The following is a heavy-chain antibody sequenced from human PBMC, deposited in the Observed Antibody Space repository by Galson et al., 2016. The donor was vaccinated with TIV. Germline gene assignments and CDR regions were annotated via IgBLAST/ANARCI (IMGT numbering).Heavy chain of an antibody. V-gene: IGHV2-70*11. J-gene: IGHJ4*02. CDR3: ARISGYYDSSGHYIPRSFDY. Sequence: PALVKPTQALTLTCTFSGFSLSATGMCVSWIRQSPGKALEWLARIDWDDDKYYSTFLRTRLTISKDTSKNQVVLTMTNMDPVDTATYYCARISGYYDSSGHYIPRSFDYWGQGALVTVSS. CDR2: IDWDDDK. CDR1: GFSLSATGMC. D-gene: IGHD3-22*01.